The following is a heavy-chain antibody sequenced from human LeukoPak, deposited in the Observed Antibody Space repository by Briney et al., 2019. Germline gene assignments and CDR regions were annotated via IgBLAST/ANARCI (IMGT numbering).Heavy chain of an antibody. D-gene: IGHD6-19*01. CDR3: AKAGIGVVGYFDY. CDR1: GFTFNIYS. CDR2: ITGSGDST. Sequence: GGSLRLSCAASGFTFNIYSMNWVRRAPGKGLEWVSSITGSGDSTYYADSVKGRFTISRDNSKNTLYLQMNSLRDEDTALYYCAKAGIGVVGYFDYWGQGTLVTVSS. V-gene: IGHV3-23*01. J-gene: IGHJ4*02.